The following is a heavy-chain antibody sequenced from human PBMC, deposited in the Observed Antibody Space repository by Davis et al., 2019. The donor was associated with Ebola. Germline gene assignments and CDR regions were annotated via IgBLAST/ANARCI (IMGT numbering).Heavy chain of an antibody. Sequence: ASSVPVSCKASVYTFTSYYMHWVRQPPGQGLEWMGGIIPIFGTANYLQQFQGRVTITADKSTSTAYMELSSLRSEDTAVYYCASVSGSFEGFHYYYYGMDVWGQGTTVTVSS. V-gene: IGHV1-69*06. CDR1: VYTFTSYY. CDR2: IIPIFGTA. J-gene: IGHJ6*02. CDR3: ASVSGSFEGFHYYYYGMDV. D-gene: IGHD1-26*01.